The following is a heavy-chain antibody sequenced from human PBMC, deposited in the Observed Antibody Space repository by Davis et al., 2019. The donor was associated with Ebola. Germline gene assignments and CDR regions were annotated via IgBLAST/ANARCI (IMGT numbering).Heavy chain of an antibody. D-gene: IGHD5-24*01. CDR2: IYYSGST. Sequence: MPSETLSLTCTVSGGSISSGDYYWSWIRQPPGKGLEWIGYIYYSGSTYYNPSLKSRVTISVDTSKNQFSLKLSSVTAADTAVYYCARLSAEWLQGLKDAFDIWGQGTMVTVSS. V-gene: IGHV4-30-4*01. CDR1: GGSISSGDYY. J-gene: IGHJ3*02. CDR3: ARLSAEWLQGLKDAFDI.